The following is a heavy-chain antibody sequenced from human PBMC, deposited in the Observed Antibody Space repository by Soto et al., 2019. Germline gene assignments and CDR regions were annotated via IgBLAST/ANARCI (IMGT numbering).Heavy chain of an antibody. CDR3: AKAAADTALVESLPSYYYYGMDV. D-gene: IGHD5-18*01. J-gene: IGHJ6*02. Sequence: SSETLSLTCAVSGGSISSSDWWSWVRQSPRKGLEWIGEIYHSGSTNYNPSLKSRVIISVDKSKNQFSLKLRSVTAADTAVYYCAKAAADTALVESLPSYYYYGMDVWGQGTTVTVSS. V-gene: IGHV4-4*02. CDR1: GGSISSSDW. CDR2: IYHSGST.